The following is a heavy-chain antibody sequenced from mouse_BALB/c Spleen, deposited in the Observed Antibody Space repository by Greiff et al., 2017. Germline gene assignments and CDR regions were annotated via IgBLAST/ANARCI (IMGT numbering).Heavy chain of an antibody. CDR2: ISNGGGST. D-gene: IGHD2-1*01. J-gene: IGHJ1*01. V-gene: IGHV5-12-2*01. CDR1: GFTFSSYT. CDR3: ARHQCYYGNSYWYFDV. Sequence: DVMLVESGGGLVQPGGSLKLSCAASGFTFSSYTMSWVRQTPEKRLEWVAYISNGGGSTYYPDTVKGRFTISRDNAKNTLYLQMSSLKSEDTAMYYCARHQCYYGNSYWYFDVWGAGTTVTVSS.